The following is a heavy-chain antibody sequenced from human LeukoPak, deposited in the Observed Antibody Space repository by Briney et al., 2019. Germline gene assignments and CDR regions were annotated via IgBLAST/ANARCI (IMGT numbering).Heavy chain of an antibody. CDR2: IRYDGSNQ. D-gene: IGHD6-19*01. J-gene: IGHJ4*02. CDR3: AKDMGYNSGWTRIHY. V-gene: IGHV3-30*02. CDR1: GFTFSSYG. Sequence: GGSLRLSCAASGFTFSSYGMYWVRQTPGKGLEWVAFIRYDGSNQYYADSVKGRFTISRDNSKNTLSLQMNSLKTEDTAVYYCAKDMGYNSGWTRIHYWGQGTLVTVSS.